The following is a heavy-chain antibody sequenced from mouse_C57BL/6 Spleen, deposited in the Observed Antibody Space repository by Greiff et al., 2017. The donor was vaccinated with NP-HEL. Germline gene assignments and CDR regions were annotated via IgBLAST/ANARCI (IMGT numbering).Heavy chain of an antibody. J-gene: IGHJ1*03. Sequence: EVKLMESGGGLVQPGGSLSLSCAASGFTFTDYYMSWVRQPPGKALEWLGFIRNKANGYTTEYSASVKGRFTISRDNSQSILYLQMNALRAEDSATYYCARYSRSNIGYFDVWGTGTTVTVSS. D-gene: IGHD1-1*01. CDR2: IRNKANGYTT. CDR1: GFTFTDYY. V-gene: IGHV7-3*01. CDR3: ARYSRSNIGYFDV.